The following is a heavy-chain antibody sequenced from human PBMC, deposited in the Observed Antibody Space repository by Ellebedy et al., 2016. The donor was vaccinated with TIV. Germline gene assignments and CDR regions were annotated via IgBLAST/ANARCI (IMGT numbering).Heavy chain of an antibody. CDR3: ARDDVGLDY. Sequence: SVKVSXXASGGTFSSYAISWVRQAPGQGLEWMGRIIPILGIANYAQKFQGRVTITADKSTSTAYMELSSLRSEDTAVYYCARDDVGLDYWGQGTLVTVSS. J-gene: IGHJ4*02. CDR2: IIPILGIA. V-gene: IGHV1-69*04. D-gene: IGHD3-10*02. CDR1: GGTFSSYA.